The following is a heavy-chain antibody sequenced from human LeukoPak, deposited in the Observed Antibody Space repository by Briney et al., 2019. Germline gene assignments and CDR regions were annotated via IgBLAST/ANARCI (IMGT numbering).Heavy chain of an antibody. CDR1: GYTLTELS. J-gene: IGHJ3*02. V-gene: IGHV1-24*01. CDR2: FDPEDGET. CDR3: ATFYCGGDCYSVDDAFDI. D-gene: IGHD2-21*01. Sequence: ASVKVSCKVSGYTLTELSMHWVRQAPGKGLEWMGGFDPEDGETIYAQKFQGRVTMTEDTSTDTAYMELSSLRSEDTAVYYCATFYCGGDCYSVDDAFDIWGQGTKVTVSS.